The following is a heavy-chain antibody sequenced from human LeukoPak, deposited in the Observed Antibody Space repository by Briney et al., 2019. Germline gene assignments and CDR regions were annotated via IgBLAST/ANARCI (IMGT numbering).Heavy chain of an antibody. V-gene: IGHV3-30-3*01. CDR1: GFTFSSYA. CDR2: ISYDGSNK. CDR3: AKDWMSTIINYFDY. D-gene: IGHD5-12*01. J-gene: IGHJ4*02. Sequence: GGSLRLSCAASGFTFSSYAMHWVRQAPAKGLKGVAVISYDGSNKYYADSVKGRFTISRDNSKNILYLQMNSLRAEDTAVYYCAKDWMSTIINYFDYWGQGTLVTVSS.